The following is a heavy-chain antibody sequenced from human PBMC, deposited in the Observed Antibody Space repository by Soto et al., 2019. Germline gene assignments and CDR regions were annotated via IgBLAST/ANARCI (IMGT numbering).Heavy chain of an antibody. V-gene: IGHV4-39*01. D-gene: IGHD3-9*01. CDR2: VYYSGST. J-gene: IGHJ4*02. CDR1: GGSVSSSSYY. Sequence: QLQLQESGPGLVKPSETLSLTCTVSGGSVSSSSYYWGWVRQPPGKGLEWIGRVYYSGSTYYNPSLGGRVPMSVHKSKNQFSLRVISLSAADTAVYYCGRLEGLATISYYFYYWGQGALVTVSS. CDR3: GRLEGLATISYYFYY.